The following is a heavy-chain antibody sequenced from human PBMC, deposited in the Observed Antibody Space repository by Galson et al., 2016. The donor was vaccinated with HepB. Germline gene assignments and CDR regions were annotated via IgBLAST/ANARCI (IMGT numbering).Heavy chain of an antibody. CDR2: ISYDGSSE. CDR1: GFTFNTYA. D-gene: IGHD2-2*01. Sequence: SLRLSCAASGFTFNTYAMHWARQSPGKGLEWIAVISYDGSSEFYADSVKGRVTVSRDNAKNTVYLQMHSLRAEDTAVYYCAKDRSSAAIRGYMLDSWGQGTLVTVS. J-gene: IGHJ5*01. CDR3: AKDRSSAAIRGYMLDS. V-gene: IGHV3-30*18.